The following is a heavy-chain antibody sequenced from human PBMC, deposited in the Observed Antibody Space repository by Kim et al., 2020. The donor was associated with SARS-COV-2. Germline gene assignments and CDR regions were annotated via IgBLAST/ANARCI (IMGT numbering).Heavy chain of an antibody. CDR1: GGSISSSSYY. Sequence: SETLSLTCTVSGGSISSSSYYWGWIRQPPGKGLEWIGSIYYSGSTYYNPSLKSRVTISVDTSKNQFSLKLSSVTAADTAVYYCAGGLVAKAANWFDPWGQGTLVTVSS. CDR3: AGGLVAKAANWFDP. V-gene: IGHV4-39*07. J-gene: IGHJ5*02. CDR2: IYYSGST. D-gene: IGHD5-12*01.